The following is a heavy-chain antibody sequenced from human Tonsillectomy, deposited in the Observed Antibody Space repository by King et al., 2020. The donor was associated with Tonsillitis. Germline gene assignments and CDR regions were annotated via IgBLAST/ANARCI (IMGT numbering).Heavy chain of an antibody. D-gene: IGHD3-9*01. Sequence: VQLVESGGGLVQPGGSLRLSCAASGITFSDYWMNWVRQAPGKGLEWLAIIRQDGSEKYYVDSVKDRFTISRDNAQNSVFLQMSSLRVDDTAVYFCVAVLGYLPDYWGQGTLVTVSS. CDR3: VAVLGYLPDY. V-gene: IGHV3-7*02. CDR2: IRQDGSEK. CDR1: GITFSDYW. J-gene: IGHJ4*02.